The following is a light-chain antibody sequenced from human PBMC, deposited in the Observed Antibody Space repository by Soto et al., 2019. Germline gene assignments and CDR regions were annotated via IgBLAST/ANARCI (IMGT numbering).Light chain of an antibody. CDR3: CSYAGSRWV. J-gene: IGLJ3*02. Sequence: QSALTQPASVSGSPGQSITISCTETSSDVGSYNLVSWYQQHPGKAPKLMIYEVSKRPSGVSNRFSGSKSGNTASLTISGLQAEDEADYYCCSYAGSRWVFGGGTKLTVL. CDR2: EVS. CDR1: SSDVGSYNL. V-gene: IGLV2-23*02.